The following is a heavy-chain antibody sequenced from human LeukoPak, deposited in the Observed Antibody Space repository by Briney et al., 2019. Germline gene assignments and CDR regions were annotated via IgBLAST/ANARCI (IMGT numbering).Heavy chain of an antibody. CDR1: GYTFTSYA. CDR2: INAGNGNT. J-gene: IGHJ3*02. Sequence: ASVKVSCKASGYTFTSYAMHWVRQAPGQRLEWMGWINAGNGNTKHSRKFQGRVTITRDTSASTAYMELSSLRSEDTAVYYCARENDSSGYLGPVGAFDIWGQGTMVTVSS. V-gene: IGHV1-3*01. CDR3: ARENDSSGYLGPVGAFDI. D-gene: IGHD3-22*01.